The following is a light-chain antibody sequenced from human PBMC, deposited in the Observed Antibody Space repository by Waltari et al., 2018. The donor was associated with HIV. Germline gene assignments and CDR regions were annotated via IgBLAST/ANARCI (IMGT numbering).Light chain of an antibody. J-gene: IGLJ2*01. CDR1: SSNIGNNY. Sequence: QSVLTQPPSVSAAPGQKVIISCSGSSSNIGNNYVSWYQHHPGTAPKLIIYENNKRPSGIPDRFSGSKSGTSATLGITGLQTGDEADYYCETWDSSLSAGVFGGGTKLTVL. CDR3: ETWDSSLSAGV. V-gene: IGLV1-51*02. CDR2: ENN.